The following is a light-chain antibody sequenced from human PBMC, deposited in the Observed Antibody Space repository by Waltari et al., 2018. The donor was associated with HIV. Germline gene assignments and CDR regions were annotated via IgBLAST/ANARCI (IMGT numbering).Light chain of an antibody. Sequence: SYDLTQPPSVSVSPGQTARIICSGNALPKQYAYWYQQKPGQAPVLLIYKDTERPSGIPERFSGSSSGTTVTLTISGVQAEDEADYYCQSADTTGSLYVFGTGTKVTV. V-gene: IGLV3-25*03. CDR1: ALPKQY. J-gene: IGLJ1*01. CDR3: QSADTTGSLYV. CDR2: KDT.